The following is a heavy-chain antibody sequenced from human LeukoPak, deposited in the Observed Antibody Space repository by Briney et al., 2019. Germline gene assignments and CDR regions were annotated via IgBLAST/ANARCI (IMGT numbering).Heavy chain of an antibody. CDR2: IYRSGST. Sequence: SETLSLTCTVSGGSISSSSYYWGWIRQPPGKGLEWIGSIYRSGSTSYNPSLKSRVTISVDTSKNQFSLNLISMTAADTAVYYCARATGIAAAGIVDAFDVWGQGTMVTVSS. V-gene: IGHV4-39*07. D-gene: IGHD6-25*01. CDR3: ARATGIAAAGIVDAFDV. CDR1: GGSISSSSYY. J-gene: IGHJ3*01.